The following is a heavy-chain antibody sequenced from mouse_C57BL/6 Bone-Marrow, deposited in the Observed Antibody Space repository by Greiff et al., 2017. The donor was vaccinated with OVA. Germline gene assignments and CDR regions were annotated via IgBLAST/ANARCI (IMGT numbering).Heavy chain of an antibody. CDR3: TRGGYAMDY. CDR2: IDPETGGT. V-gene: IGHV1-15*01. CDR1: GYTFTDYE. J-gene: IGHJ4*01. Sequence: QVQLQQSGAELVRPGASVTLSCKASGYTFTDYEMHWVKQTPVHGLEWIGAIDPETGGTAYNQKCKGKAILTADKSSSTAYMELRSLTSEDSAVYYCTRGGYAMDYWGQGTSVTVSS.